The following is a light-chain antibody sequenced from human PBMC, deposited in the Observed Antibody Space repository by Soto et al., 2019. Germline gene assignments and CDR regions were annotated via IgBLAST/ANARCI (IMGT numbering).Light chain of an antibody. CDR1: QNINSW. V-gene: IGKV1-5*01. CDR2: DAS. CDR3: QQFHSFSRT. Sequence: DIQMTQSPCTLSSSVGDRVTITCRASQNINSWLAWYQQKPGKAPNLLIYDASTWESGVPSRFSGSGSGTDFTLTISSLQPEDFATYYCQQFHSFSRTFGQGTKVDIK. J-gene: IGKJ1*01.